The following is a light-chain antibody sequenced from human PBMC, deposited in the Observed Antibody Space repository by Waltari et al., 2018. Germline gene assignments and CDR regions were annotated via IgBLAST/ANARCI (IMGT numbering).Light chain of an antibody. CDR2: GAS. CDR1: SSITTS. V-gene: IGKV1-5*03. Sequence: DIQMTQSPSTRSASVGDTVIISCRASSSITTSLAWYQQKPGKAPDVLIYGASNLESGVPSRFSGSGSGTEFTLTISSLQPDDFATYYCQQYKSYKTFGQGTRVEIK. CDR3: QQYKSYKT. J-gene: IGKJ1*01.